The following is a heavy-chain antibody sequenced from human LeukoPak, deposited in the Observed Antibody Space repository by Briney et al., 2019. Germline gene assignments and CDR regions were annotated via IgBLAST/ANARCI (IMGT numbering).Heavy chain of an antibody. CDR1: GYTFTGYY. CDR2: INPNSGGR. J-gene: IGHJ3*02. V-gene: IGHV1-2*02. CDR3: ARDGDAGAFDI. Sequence: GASVKVSCKASGYTFTGYYMHWVRQAPGQGLEWMGWINPNSGGRNYAQKFQGRVTMTRDTSISTAYMELSRLRSDDTAVYYCARDGDAGAFDIWGQGTMVTVSS. D-gene: IGHD7-27*01.